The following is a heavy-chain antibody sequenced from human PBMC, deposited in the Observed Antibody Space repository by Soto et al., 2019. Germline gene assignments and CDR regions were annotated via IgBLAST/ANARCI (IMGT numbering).Heavy chain of an antibody. D-gene: IGHD3-3*01. Sequence: SETLPLTCTVCAGSISNYFCNWIRQPAGKGLEWIGRIDNSGSTNYNPSLKSRVTMSSDTSRNQFSLKLNSVTAADTAVYYCGRGGHDFWSGPFDYWGQGSLVTVTS. CDR3: GRGGHDFWSGPFDY. V-gene: IGHV4-4*07. CDR2: IDNSGST. CDR1: AGSISNYF. J-gene: IGHJ4*02.